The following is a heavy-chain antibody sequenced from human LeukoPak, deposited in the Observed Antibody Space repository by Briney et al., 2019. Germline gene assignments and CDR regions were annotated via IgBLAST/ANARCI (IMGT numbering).Heavy chain of an antibody. CDR3: AGDPDETILHDAFDI. CDR2: IYSSGSGIT. J-gene: IGHJ3*02. Sequence: PSETLSLTCSVSGDSSSSYFWNWIRQPAGKGLEWIGRIYSSGSGITDYNPSLKSRVTMSVDPSKSLFSLKLTSVTAADTAVYYCAGDPDETILHDAFDIWGQGTMVTVSS. CDR1: GDSSSSYF. V-gene: IGHV4-4*07. D-gene: IGHD1-14*01.